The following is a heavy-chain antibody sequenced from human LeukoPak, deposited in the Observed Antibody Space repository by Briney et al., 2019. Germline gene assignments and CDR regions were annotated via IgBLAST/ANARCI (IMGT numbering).Heavy chain of an antibody. CDR2: MNPNSGNT. CDR3: ARVTPLYSSGLFDY. Sequence: EASVNVSCKASGYTFTIYDINWVRQAPGQGLEWMGWMNPNSGNTGYAQKFPGRVTITRNTSISTAYMELSSLRSEDTAVYYCARVTPLYSSGLFDYWGQGTLVTVSS. V-gene: IGHV1-8*03. J-gene: IGHJ4*02. D-gene: IGHD6-19*01. CDR1: GYTFTIYD.